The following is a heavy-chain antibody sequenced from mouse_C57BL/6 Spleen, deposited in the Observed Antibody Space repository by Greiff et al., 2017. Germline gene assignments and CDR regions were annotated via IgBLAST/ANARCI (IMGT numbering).Heavy chain of an antibody. V-gene: IGHV5-6*01. D-gene: IGHD4-1*01. J-gene: IGHJ2*01. Sequence: EVKLVESGGDLVKPGGSLKLSCAASGFTFSSYGMSWVRQTPDKRLEWVATISSGGSYTNYPDSVKGRFTISRDNAKNTLYLQMSSLKSEDTAMYYCARDVETGTYYFDYWGQGTTLTVSS. CDR1: GFTFSSYG. CDR2: ISSGGSYT. CDR3: ARDVETGTYYFDY.